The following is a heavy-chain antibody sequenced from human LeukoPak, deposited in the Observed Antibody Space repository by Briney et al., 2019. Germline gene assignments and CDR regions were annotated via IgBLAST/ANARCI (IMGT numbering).Heavy chain of an antibody. D-gene: IGHD5-18*01. Sequence: SETLSLTCTVSGGSISSGGYYWSWIRQHPGKGLEWIGYIYYSGSTYYNPSPKSRVTISVDTSKNQFSLKLSSVTAADTAVYYCARLAMVTGLDYWGQGTLVTVSS. CDR3: ARLAMVTGLDY. CDR1: GGSISSGGYY. CDR2: IYYSGST. J-gene: IGHJ4*02. V-gene: IGHV4-31*03.